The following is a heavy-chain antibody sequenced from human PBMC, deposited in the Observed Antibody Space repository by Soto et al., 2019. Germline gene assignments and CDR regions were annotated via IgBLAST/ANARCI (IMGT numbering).Heavy chain of an antibody. D-gene: IGHD1-1*01. CDR1: GFTFSSYA. J-gene: IGHJ4*02. CDR2: ISGSGGST. CDR3: AKVPSTTGTTYYFDY. V-gene: IGHV3-23*01. Sequence: GGSLRLSCAASGFTFSSYAMSWVRQAPGKGLEWVSAISGSGGSTYYADSVKGRFTISRDNSKNTLYLQMNSLRAEDTAVYSCAKVPSTTGTTYYFDYWGQGTLVTVSS.